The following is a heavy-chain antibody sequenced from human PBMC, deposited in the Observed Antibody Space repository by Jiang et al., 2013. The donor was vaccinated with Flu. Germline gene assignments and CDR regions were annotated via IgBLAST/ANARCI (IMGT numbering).Heavy chain of an antibody. D-gene: IGHD4-23*01. Sequence: GAEVKKPGASVKVSCKASGYTFTGYYIHWVRQAPGQGLEWMGWINPNSGGTKYAQKFQGRVTLTTDTSISTAYMELSRLTSDDTALYYCARDPTVGNYDHWGHGTLVTVSS. CDR3: ARDPTVGNYDH. CDR1: GYTFTGYY. CDR2: INPNSGGT. V-gene: IGHV1-2*02. J-gene: IGHJ4*01.